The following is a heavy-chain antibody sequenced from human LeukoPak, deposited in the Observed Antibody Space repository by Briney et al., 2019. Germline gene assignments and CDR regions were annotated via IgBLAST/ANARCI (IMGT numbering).Heavy chain of an antibody. Sequence: SETLSLTCAVSGGSISSYYWSWIRHPPGKGLEWIGYIYYSGSTNYNPSLTSRVTISVDTSKNQFSLKLSSVTAADTAVYYCARALEGYGDPTDYYYYYMDVWGKGTTVTVSS. CDR3: ARALEGYGDPTDYYYYYMDV. CDR1: GGSISSYY. D-gene: IGHD4-17*01. J-gene: IGHJ6*03. V-gene: IGHV4-59*01. CDR2: IYYSGST.